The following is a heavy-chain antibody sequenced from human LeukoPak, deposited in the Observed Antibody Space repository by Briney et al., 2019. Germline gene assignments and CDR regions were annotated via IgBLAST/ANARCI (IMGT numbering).Heavy chain of an antibody. Sequence: PSETLSLTCAVSGVSFNDYYWSWVRQTPGKGLEWIGEINHSGYTNDSPSLKSRVTLSIDTSRKQFSLNLRSVTVADTGIYYCTRMTTGHDYWGPETLVTVSS. D-gene: IGHD4-17*01. V-gene: IGHV4-34*01. CDR3: TRMTTGHDY. CDR1: GVSFNDYY. J-gene: IGHJ4*02. CDR2: INHSGYT.